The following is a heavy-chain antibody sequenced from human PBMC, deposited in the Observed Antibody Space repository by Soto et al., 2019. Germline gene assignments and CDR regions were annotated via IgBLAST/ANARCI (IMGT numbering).Heavy chain of an antibody. D-gene: IGHD1-26*01. CDR3: SRHITGDTTDYYYGLGV. V-gene: IGHV3-73*01. CDR2: IRSKPKNYAT. Sequence: HPGGSLRLSCAASGFTLSGSSIHWVRQASGKGLEWLGRIRSKPKNYATAYAASVKGRFTISRDDSENAAYLQMNSLTTEDTAIYYCSRHITGDTTDYYYGLGVWGQGTTVTVSS. J-gene: IGHJ6*02. CDR1: GFTLSGSS.